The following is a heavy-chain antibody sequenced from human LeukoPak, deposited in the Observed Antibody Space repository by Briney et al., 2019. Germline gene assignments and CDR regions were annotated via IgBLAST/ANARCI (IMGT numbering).Heavy chain of an antibody. J-gene: IGHJ4*02. V-gene: IGHV3-21*01. D-gene: IGHD6-19*01. CDR3: ARDWQTYSSGWYGVDY. Sequence: AGGSLILSCAASGFTFSSYSMNWVRQAPGKGLEWVSSISSSSSYIYYADSVKGRFTISRDNAKNSLYLQMNSLRAEDTAVYYCARDWQTYSSGWYGVDYWGQGTLVTVSS. CDR1: GFTFSSYS. CDR2: ISSSSSYI.